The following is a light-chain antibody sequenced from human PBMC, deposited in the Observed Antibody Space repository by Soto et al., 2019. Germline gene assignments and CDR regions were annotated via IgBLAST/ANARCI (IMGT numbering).Light chain of an antibody. CDR2: NVN. J-gene: IGLJ2*01. CDR1: ISNVGGYNY. V-gene: IGLV2-11*01. Sequence: QSALTQPRSVSGSPGQSVTISCTGSISNVGGYNYVSWYQQHPDEAPQLIIYNVNKRPSGVPDRFSGSKSGNTASLTISGLQAEDEADYYCCSYGGTVVFGGGTKLTV. CDR3: CSYGGTVV.